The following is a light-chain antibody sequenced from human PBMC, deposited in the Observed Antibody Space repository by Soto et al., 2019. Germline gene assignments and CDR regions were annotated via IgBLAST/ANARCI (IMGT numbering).Light chain of an antibody. J-gene: IGKJ2*01. CDR3: QQYNSYQYT. V-gene: IGKV1-5*03. Sequence: DIQMTQSPSTLSASVGDRVTITCRASQSINTWLAWYQQKPGKAPKLLIYKASTLEIGVPLRFSGSGSGTEFTLTISSLQPDDFATYYCQQYNSYQYTFGQGTKLEIK. CDR1: QSINTW. CDR2: KAS.